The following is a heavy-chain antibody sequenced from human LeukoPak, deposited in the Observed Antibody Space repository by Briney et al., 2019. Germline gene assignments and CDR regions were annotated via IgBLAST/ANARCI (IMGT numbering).Heavy chain of an antibody. CDR3: ARRAGVRYSGRFYFDY. CDR2: INPSGGST. J-gene: IGHJ4*02. D-gene: IGHD6-13*01. V-gene: IGHV1-46*01. Sequence: ASVKVSCKASGHTFTSYYMHWVRQAPGQGLEWMGIINPSGGSTSYAQKFQGRVTMTRDTSTSTVYMELSSLRSEDTAVYYCARRAGVRYSGRFYFDYWGQGTLVTVSS. CDR1: GHTFTSYY.